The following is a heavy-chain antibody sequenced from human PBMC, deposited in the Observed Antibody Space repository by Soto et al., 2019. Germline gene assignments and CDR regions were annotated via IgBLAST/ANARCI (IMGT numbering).Heavy chain of an antibody. CDR1: GGSFRREA. CDR2: ILPFFGTS. Sequence: QVQLVQSGAEVKKPGSSVKVSCKASGGSFRREAINWVRQAPGQGPEWMGNILPFFGTSDYAQKFQGRVTGPAEMSTTTVYMELSSLRVEDTAVYYCARGHELGGNSAAFDVWGQGTMVIVSS. J-gene: IGHJ3*01. CDR3: ARGHELGGNSAAFDV. V-gene: IGHV1-69*14. D-gene: IGHD2-15*01.